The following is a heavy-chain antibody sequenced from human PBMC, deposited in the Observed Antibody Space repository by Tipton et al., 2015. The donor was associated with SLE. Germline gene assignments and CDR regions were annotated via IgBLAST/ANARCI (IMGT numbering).Heavy chain of an antibody. CDR3: ARISTVNAFDI. J-gene: IGHJ3*02. CDR2: INWNGGST. V-gene: IGHV3-20*04. CDR1: GGSFSGYY. D-gene: IGHD4-17*01. Sequence: LSLTCAVYGGSFSGYYWSWIRQPPGKGLEWVSGINWNGGSTGYADSVKGRFTISRDNAKNSLYLQMNSLRAEDTALYYCARISTVNAFDIWGQGTMVTVSS.